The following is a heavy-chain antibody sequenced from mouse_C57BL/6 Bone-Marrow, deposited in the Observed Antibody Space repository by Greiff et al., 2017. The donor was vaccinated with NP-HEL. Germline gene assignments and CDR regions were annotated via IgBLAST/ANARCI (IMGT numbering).Heavy chain of an antibody. J-gene: IGHJ4*01. Sequence: VHLVESGPELVKPGASVKISCKASGYSFTSYYIHWVKQRPGQGLEWIGWIYPGSGNTKYNEKFKGKATLTADTSSSTAYMQLSSLTSEDSVVYYCARERWFLYYAMDYWGQGTSVTVSA. CDR2: IYPGSGNT. CDR3: ARERWFLYYAMDY. CDR1: GYSFTSYY. D-gene: IGHD2-3*01. V-gene: IGHV1-66*01.